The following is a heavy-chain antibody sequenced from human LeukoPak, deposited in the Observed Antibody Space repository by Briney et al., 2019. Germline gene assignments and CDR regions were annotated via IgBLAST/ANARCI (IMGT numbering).Heavy chain of an antibody. CDR2: IYSGGST. J-gene: IGHJ4*02. CDR1: GFTVSSNY. V-gene: IGHV3-66*01. D-gene: IGHD3-22*01. Sequence: PGGSLRLSCADSGFTVSSNYMSWVRQAPGKGLEWGSVIYSGGSTYYADSVKGRFTISRDNSKNTLYLQMNSLRAEDTAVYYCARDGRTYYYDSSGYGNWGQGTLVTVSS. CDR3: ARDGRTYYYDSSGYGN.